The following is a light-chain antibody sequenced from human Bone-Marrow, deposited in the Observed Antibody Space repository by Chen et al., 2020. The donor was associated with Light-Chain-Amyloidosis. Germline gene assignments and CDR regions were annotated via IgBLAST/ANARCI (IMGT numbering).Light chain of an antibody. J-gene: IGLJ1*01. CDR1: SSDVGGDNH. CDR3: SSYTITNTLV. CDR2: EVT. V-gene: IGLV2-14*01. Sequence: QFALTQPPSASGSPRKSLTISCTGTSSDVGGDNHVSWYQQHPDKAPKLMIYEVTNRPSWVPDRFSGSKSDNTASLTISGLQTEDEADYFCSSYTITNTLVFGSGTRVTVL.